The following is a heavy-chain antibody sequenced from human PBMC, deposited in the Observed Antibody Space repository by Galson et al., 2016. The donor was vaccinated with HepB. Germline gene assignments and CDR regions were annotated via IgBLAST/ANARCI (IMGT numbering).Heavy chain of an antibody. CDR2: LDPEDGER. CDR1: GNTLSELS. CDR3: ATGVLVSQGFDY. J-gene: IGHJ4*02. Sequence: SVKVSCKVSGNTLSELSIFWVRQAPGKGLEWMGTLDPEDGERIHAQKFQGRVTVTEDRSTDTAFMELSSLTSDDTAVYYCATGVLVSQGFDYWGQGTQVTVSS. D-gene: IGHD3-3*02. V-gene: IGHV1-24*01.